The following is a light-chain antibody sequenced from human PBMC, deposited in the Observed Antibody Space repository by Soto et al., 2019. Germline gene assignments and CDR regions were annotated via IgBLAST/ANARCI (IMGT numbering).Light chain of an antibody. Sequence: DIQMTQSPSSLSASVGDRVTITCRASQGISNYLAWYQQKPGKVPKLLIYAASTLQSGVPSRFSGSGSGTDFTRTISSLQPEDVATYYCQKYNSALWTFGQGTKVDIK. CDR2: AAS. CDR1: QGISNY. CDR3: QKYNSALWT. V-gene: IGKV1-27*01. J-gene: IGKJ1*01.